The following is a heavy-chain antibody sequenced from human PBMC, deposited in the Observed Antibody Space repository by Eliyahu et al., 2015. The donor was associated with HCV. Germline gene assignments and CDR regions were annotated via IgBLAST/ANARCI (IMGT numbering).Heavy chain of an antibody. V-gene: IGHV3-30*18. J-gene: IGHJ4*02. Sequence: QVNLWESGGGVVQPGRSXXLSXAXSGXSFSTYAMHWVRQAPGKXLEWVAVISYDGVKISYADSVRGRFTISRDNTQDTLYLQMNSLRAEDTAVYYCAKSRLTMGYYGMDNWGQGTPVTVSS. D-gene: IGHD3-3*01. CDR2: ISYDGVKI. CDR1: GXSFSTYA. CDR3: AKSRLTMGYYGMDN.